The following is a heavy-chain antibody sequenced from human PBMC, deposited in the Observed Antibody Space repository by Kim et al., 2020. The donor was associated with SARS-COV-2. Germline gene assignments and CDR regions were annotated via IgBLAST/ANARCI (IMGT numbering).Heavy chain of an antibody. CDR1: GFTFGDYA. CDR3: TRDHSPMSYYFDY. Sequence: GGSLRLSCTASGFTFGDYAMSWFRQAPGKGLEWVGFIRSKAYGGTTEYAASVKGRFTISRDDSKSIAYLQMNSLKTEDTAVYYCTRDHSPMSYYFDYWGQGTLVTVSS. V-gene: IGHV3-49*03. J-gene: IGHJ4*02. CDR2: IRSKAYGGTT. D-gene: IGHD2-21*01.